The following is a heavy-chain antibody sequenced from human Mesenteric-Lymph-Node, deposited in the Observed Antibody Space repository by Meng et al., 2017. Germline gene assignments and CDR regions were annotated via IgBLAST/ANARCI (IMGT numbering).Heavy chain of an antibody. J-gene: IGHJ4*02. CDR2: INPNSGGT. V-gene: IGHV1-2*06. CDR3: ARTLVVTPEFDY. D-gene: IGHD3-22*01. CDR1: GYTFTGYY. Sequence: ASVKVSCKASGYTFTGYYMHWVRQAAGQGLERMGRINPNSGGTNYAQKFQGRVTMTSDTSISTAYMALSRLRSEDTAVYCCARTLVVTPEFDYWGQGTLVTVSS.